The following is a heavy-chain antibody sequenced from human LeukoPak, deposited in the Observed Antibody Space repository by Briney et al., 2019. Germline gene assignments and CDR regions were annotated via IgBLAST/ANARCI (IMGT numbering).Heavy chain of an antibody. CDR3: TSDPYDILTGSFDY. Sequence: GGSLRLSCAASGFTFSGSAMHWFRQASGKGLEWVGRIRSKANSYATAYAASVKGRFTISRDDSKNTAYLQMNSLKTEDTAVYYCTSDPYDILTGSFDYWGQGTLVTVSS. V-gene: IGHV3-73*01. CDR2: IRSKANSYAT. J-gene: IGHJ4*02. CDR1: GFTFSGSA. D-gene: IGHD3-9*01.